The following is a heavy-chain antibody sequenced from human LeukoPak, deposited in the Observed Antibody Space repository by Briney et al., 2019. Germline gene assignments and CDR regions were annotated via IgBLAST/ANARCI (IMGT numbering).Heavy chain of an antibody. Sequence: GGSLRLSCAASGFTFSSYAMSWVRQAPGKGLEWVSAISGSGGSTYYADSVKGRFTISRDNSKNTLYLQMNSLRAEDTAVYYCAKDSGPHGSGSYKYDYWGQGTLVTVSS. D-gene: IGHD3-10*01. CDR2: ISGSGGST. V-gene: IGHV3-23*01. J-gene: IGHJ4*02. CDR3: AKDSGPHGSGSYKYDY. CDR1: GFTFSSYA.